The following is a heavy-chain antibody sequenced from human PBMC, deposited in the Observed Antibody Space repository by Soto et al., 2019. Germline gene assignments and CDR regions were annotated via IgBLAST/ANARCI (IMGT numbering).Heavy chain of an antibody. J-gene: IGHJ4*02. CDR2: ISGSGST. D-gene: IGHD5-12*01. Sequence: GGSLRLSCAASGFTFSNYAMNWVRQAPGKGLEWVSAISGSGSTYYADSVKGRFTISRDNSKNTLYLQMNSLRAEDTAVYYCPKVPLRFDHVDYWGQGTLVTVSS. V-gene: IGHV3-23*01. CDR3: PKVPLRFDHVDY. CDR1: GFTFSNYA.